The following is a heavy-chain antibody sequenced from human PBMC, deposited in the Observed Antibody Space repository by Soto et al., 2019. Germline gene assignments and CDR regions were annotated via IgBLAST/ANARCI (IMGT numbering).Heavy chain of an antibody. V-gene: IGHV3-23*01. Sequence: PGGSLRLSCAASGFTFSSYAMSWVRQAPGKGLEWVSAISGSGGSTYYADSVKGRFTISRDNSKNTLYLQMNSLRAEDTAVYYCYSSSSYYYYYGMDVWGQGTTVTVSS. CDR2: ISGSGGST. J-gene: IGHJ6*02. D-gene: IGHD6-6*01. CDR3: YSSSSYYYYYGMDV. CDR1: GFTFSSYA.